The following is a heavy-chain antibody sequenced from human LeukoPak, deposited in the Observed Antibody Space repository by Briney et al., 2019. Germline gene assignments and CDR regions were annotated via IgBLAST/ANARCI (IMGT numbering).Heavy chain of an antibody. D-gene: IGHD3-10*01. Sequence: PGGSLRLSCAASGFTFSGYAMHWVRQAPGKGLVWVSRINSDGSSTSYADSVKGRFTISRDNAKNTLYLQMNSLRAEDTAVYYCARDPYGSGFDYWGQGTLVTVSS. CDR2: INSDGSST. CDR3: ARDPYGSGFDY. J-gene: IGHJ4*02. V-gene: IGHV3-74*01. CDR1: GFTFSGYA.